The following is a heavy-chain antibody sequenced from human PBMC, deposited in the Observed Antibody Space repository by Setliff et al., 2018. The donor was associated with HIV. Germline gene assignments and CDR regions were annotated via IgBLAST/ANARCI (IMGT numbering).Heavy chain of an antibody. V-gene: IGHV1-2*06. CDR1: GFIFTDYQ. Sequence: ASVKVSCKASGFIFTDYQIHWVRQAPGQGLEWMGRFNPNSRVTNSPQKFQGRVTMTRDTSTNTAYMELSRLTSDDTAFYYCAREPTGDFWSGYSSRGLDYWGQGTLVTVSS. D-gene: IGHD3-3*01. CDR3: AREPTGDFWSGYSSRGLDY. CDR2: FNPNSRVT. J-gene: IGHJ4*02.